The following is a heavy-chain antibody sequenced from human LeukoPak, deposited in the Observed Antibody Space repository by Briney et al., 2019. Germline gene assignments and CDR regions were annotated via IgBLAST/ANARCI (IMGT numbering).Heavy chain of an antibody. CDR3: AKGQNYDILTGYYIYYYYYGMDV. D-gene: IGHD3-9*01. CDR2: ISYDGSNK. V-gene: IGHV3-30*18. J-gene: IGHJ6*02. Sequence: PGRSLRLSCAASGFTLSSYGMHWVRQAPGKGLEWVAVISYDGSNKYYADSVKGRSTISRDNSKNTLYLQMNSLRAEDTAVYYCAKGQNYDILTGYYIYYYYYGMDVWGQGTTVTVSS. CDR1: GFTLSSYG.